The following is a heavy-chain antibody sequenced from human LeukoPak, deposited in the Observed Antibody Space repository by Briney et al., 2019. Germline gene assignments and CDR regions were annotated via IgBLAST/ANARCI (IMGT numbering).Heavy chain of an antibody. J-gene: IGHJ6*03. Sequence: ASVKVSCKASGYIFTGYYIHWVRQAPGQGLEWLGWINPNSGDTKYAQKFQRRVAMTRDTSNNTVYMDLTRLIFDDTAMYYCARDGVFRFEVGDVYYYYMDVWGKGTTVIISS. CDR3: ARDGVFRFEVGDVYYYYMDV. CDR1: GYIFTGYY. D-gene: IGHD2-21*02. CDR2: INPNSGDT. V-gene: IGHV1-2*02.